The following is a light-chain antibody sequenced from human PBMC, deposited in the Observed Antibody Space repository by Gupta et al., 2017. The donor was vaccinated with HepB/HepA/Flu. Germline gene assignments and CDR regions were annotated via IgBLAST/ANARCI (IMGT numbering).Light chain of an antibody. CDR1: RSLLDSNGYHY. CDR3: MQALQTPYT. V-gene: IGKV2-28*01. Sequence: IVMTQSPVSLPVTPGEPASISCRSSRSLLDSNGYHYVDWYVQKPGQSPQLLIFVGVHGASGVPARFSNSGSGTDFTLEISRVEAEDVGVYYCMQALQTPYTFGQGTTLEIK. CDR2: VGV. J-gene: IGKJ2*01.